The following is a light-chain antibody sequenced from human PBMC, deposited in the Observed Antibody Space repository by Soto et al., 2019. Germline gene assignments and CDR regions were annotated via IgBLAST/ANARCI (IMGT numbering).Light chain of an antibody. Sequence: EVVMTQSPATLSVSPGERATLSCRASQSINSNLAWYQQKPGQTPRLLIFDASTRATGAPARFSGSGSGTEFTLTISSLQSEDFAVYYCQQYNDWPPYSFGQGTKLEIK. CDR1: QSINSN. CDR3: QQYNDWPPYS. J-gene: IGKJ2*03. V-gene: IGKV3-15*01. CDR2: DAS.